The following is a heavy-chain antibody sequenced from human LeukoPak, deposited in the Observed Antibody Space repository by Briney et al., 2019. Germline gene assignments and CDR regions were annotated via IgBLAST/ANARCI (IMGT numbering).Heavy chain of an antibody. Sequence: GGSLRLSCAASGFTFSDYYMSWIRQAPGKGLEWVSYISSSGSTIYYADSVKGRFTISRDNAKNSLYLQMNSLRAEDTAVYCCARDRYSSSWYRFDPWGQGTLVTVSS. D-gene: IGHD6-13*01. CDR1: GFTFSDYY. CDR2: ISSSGSTI. CDR3: ARDRYSSSWYRFDP. J-gene: IGHJ5*02. V-gene: IGHV3-11*01.